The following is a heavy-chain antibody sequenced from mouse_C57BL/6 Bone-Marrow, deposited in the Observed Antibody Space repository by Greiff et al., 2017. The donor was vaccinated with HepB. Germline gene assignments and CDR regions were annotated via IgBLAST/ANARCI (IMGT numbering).Heavy chain of an antibody. D-gene: IGHD2-3*01. CDR2: ISDGGSYT. J-gene: IGHJ2*01. CDR1: GFTFSSYA. Sequence: EVQLQESGGGLVKPGGSLKLSCAASGFTFSSYAMSWVRQTPEKRLEWVATISDGGSYTYYPDNVKGRFTISRDNAKNNLYLQMSHLKSEDTAMYYCARDLEDGYFDYGDQGKALTVTS. CDR3: ARDLEDGYFDY. V-gene: IGHV5-4*01.